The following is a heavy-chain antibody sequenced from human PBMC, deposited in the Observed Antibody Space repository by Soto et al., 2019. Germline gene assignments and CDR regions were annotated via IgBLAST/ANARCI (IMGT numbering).Heavy chain of an antibody. CDR2: IYYSGST. D-gene: IGHD6-19*01. J-gene: IGHJ4*02. CDR3: ARQSSGWSPNPYYFDY. CDR1: GGSISSYY. Sequence: SETLSLTCTVSGGSISSYYWSWIRQPPGKGLEWIGYIYYSGSTNYNPSLKSRVTISVDTSKNQFSLKLSSVTAADTAVYYCARQSSGWSPNPYYFDYWGQGTLVTVSS. V-gene: IGHV4-59*08.